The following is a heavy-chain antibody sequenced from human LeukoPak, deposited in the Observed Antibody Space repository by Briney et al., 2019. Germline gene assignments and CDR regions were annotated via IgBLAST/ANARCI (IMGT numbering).Heavy chain of an antibody. V-gene: IGHV3-30*04. CDR3: ARETTVTTLVDY. CDR1: GFTFSSYA. Sequence: GGSLRLSCAASGFTFSSYAMHWVRQAPGKGLEWVAVISYDGSNEYYADSVKGRFTISRDNAKNSLYPQMNSLRDEDTAVYYCARETTVTTLVDYWGQGTLVTVSS. J-gene: IGHJ4*02. D-gene: IGHD4-17*01. CDR2: ISYDGSNE.